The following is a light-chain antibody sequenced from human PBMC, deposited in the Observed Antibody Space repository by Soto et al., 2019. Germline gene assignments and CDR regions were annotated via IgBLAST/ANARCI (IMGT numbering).Light chain of an antibody. CDR3: QPSYSTIIT. J-gene: IGKJ5*01. V-gene: IGKV1-39*01. CDR2: GAS. CDR1: QSLLHSNGYNY. Sequence: MTQSPLSLPVTPGEPPSIPSRPSQSLLHSNGYNYLDWYQQNPGKAPNLLIYGASSLQSGVPSRFSGSGSGTDFTLTISSLQPEDFASYFCQPSYSTIITFGQGTRLEI.